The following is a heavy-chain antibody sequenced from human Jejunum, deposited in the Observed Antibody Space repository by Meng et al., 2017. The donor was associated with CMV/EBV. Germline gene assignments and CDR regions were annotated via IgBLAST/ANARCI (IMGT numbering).Heavy chain of an antibody. CDR2: IYYSGST. CDR3: ARSPYSGSALPFFDY. D-gene: IGHD1-26*01. Sequence: QVQLEGSGPGLLKPSPTLSLTCTVSGDSFNSPDYYWSWIRQPPEKGLEWIGYIYYSGSTYYNPSLKSRVSISGDTSNKQFSLKLTSVTAADTAVYYCARSPYSGSALPFFDYWGQGSLVTVSS. V-gene: IGHV4-30-4*01. CDR1: GDSFNSPDYY. J-gene: IGHJ4*02.